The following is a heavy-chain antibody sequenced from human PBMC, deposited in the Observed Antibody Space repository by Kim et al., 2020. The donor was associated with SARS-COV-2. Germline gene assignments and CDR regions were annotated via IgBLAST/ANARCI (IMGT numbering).Heavy chain of an antibody. CDR3: ATVGSGYSGYDGGLDY. Sequence: ASVKVSCKVSGYTLTELSMHWVRQAPGKGLEWMGGFDPEDGETIYAQKFQGRVTMTEDTSTDTAYMELSSLRSEDTAVYYYATVGSGYSGYDGGLDYWGQGTLVTVSS. J-gene: IGHJ4*02. D-gene: IGHD5-12*01. V-gene: IGHV1-24*01. CDR1: GYTLTELS. CDR2: FDPEDGET.